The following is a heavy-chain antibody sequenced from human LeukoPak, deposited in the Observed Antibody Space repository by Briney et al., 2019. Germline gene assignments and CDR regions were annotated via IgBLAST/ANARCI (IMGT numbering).Heavy chain of an antibody. CDR2: IYYSGST. CDR1: VHPLNIYH. V-gene: IGHV4-59*08. D-gene: IGHD2-15*01. J-gene: IGHJ4*02. Sequence: ADTLSLLCSVSVHPLNIYHWICIPHPPGKARVCGGYIYYSGSTNYNPSLKSRVPISVDTSKNQFSLKLSSVTAADTAVYYCARHCSRSGGSCYRPYYFDYWGQGTLVTVSS. CDR3: ARHCSRSGGSCYRPYYFDY.